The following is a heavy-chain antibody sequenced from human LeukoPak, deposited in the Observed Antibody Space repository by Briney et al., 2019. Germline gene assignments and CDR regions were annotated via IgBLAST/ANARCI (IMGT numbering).Heavy chain of an antibody. V-gene: IGHV3-15*01. CDR3: STVLRTTPGDV. Sequence: GGSRRLACAASGLGFVNVWMIWVRPAPGKGVDLIGRIKPKADGGTKEYAAPGKHRFTISRDDTKNTLYLQLHPLTTEDTGVYYCSTVLRTTPGDVWGKGTPATVSS. CDR2: IKPKADGGTK. D-gene: IGHD1-14*01. CDR1: GLGFVNVW. J-gene: IGHJ6*04.